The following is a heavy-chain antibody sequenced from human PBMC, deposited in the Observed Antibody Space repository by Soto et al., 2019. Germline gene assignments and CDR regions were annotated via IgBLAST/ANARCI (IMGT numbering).Heavy chain of an antibody. CDR3: ARSRAGEDFFDF. Sequence: SVKVSCKASGHTSRSYAISWVRQAPGQGLEWMGGIIPAFQTAMSAQKLKGRLTIAADESTLSADDFTSTVYMELSSLRFQDTGVYYCARSRAGEDFFDFWGQGSLVTVCS. D-gene: IGHD3-3*01. CDR2: IIPAFQTA. V-gene: IGHV1-69*13. CDR1: GHTSRSYA. J-gene: IGHJ4*02.